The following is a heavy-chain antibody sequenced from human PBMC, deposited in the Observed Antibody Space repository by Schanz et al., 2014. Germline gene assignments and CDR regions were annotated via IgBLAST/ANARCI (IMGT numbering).Heavy chain of an antibody. CDR3: ARDRVSFVRGPLGVD. CDR2: ISDYNGDT. CDR1: GYSFTDYA. J-gene: IGHJ4*02. V-gene: IGHV1-18*01. D-gene: IGHD3-10*01. Sequence: QVQLVQSGGEVKRPGASVRVSCKASGYSFTDYAIHWVRQAPGQGLEWMGWISDYNGDTNYAPKFQDRVTMTTDTSTGITSLELRNLKSDDTAVYYCARDRVSFVRGPLGVDWGQGTLIAVSS.